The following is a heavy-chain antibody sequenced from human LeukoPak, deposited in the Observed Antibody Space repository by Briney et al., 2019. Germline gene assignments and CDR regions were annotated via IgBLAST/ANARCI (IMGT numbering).Heavy chain of an antibody. D-gene: IGHD2-15*01. J-gene: IGHJ4*02. CDR2: IYTGGST. Sequence: SETLSLTCTVSGGSISSGSSFWTWIRQPAGKGLEWIGRIYTGGSTNYNPSLKSRVTISVDTSKNQFSLKLSSVTAADTAVYYCARGTRYCSGGSCYLPDYWGQGTLVTVSS. CDR1: GGSISSGSSF. V-gene: IGHV4-61*02. CDR3: ARGTRYCSGGSCYLPDY.